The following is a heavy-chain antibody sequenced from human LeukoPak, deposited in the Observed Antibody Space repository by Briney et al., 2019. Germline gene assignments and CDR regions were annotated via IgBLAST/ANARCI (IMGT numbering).Heavy chain of an antibody. Sequence: SETLSLTCTVSGGSISSYYWSWIRQPPGKGLEWIGYIYYSGSTNYNPSLKSRVTISVDTSKNQFSLKLSSVTAADTAVYHCARGGYCSGGSCYPRDWFDPWGQGTLVTVSS. V-gene: IGHV4-59*01. CDR1: GGSISSYY. CDR2: IYYSGST. J-gene: IGHJ5*02. D-gene: IGHD2-15*01. CDR3: ARGGYCSGGSCYPRDWFDP.